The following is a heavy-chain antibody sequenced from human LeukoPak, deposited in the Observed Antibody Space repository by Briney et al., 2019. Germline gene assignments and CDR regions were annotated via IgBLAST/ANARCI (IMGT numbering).Heavy chain of an antibody. CDR3: AREDLWGRRPPQVVVVPAAMYLYYYYYMDV. CDR1: GFTFSSYD. J-gene: IGHJ6*03. Sequence: PGGSLRLSCAACGFTFSSYDMHWVRQATGKGLEWVSAIGTAGDTYYPASVMGQFTISRENAKNSLYLQMNRLRDGDTAVYYCAREDLWGRRPPQVVVVPAAMYLYYYYYMDVWGKGTTVSVSS. V-gene: IGHV3-13*03. D-gene: IGHD2-2*01. CDR2: IGTAGDT.